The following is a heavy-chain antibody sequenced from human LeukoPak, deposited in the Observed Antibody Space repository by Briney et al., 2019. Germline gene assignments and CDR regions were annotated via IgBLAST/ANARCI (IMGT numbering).Heavy chain of an antibody. Sequence: GRSLRLSCAASGFTFNSYGMHWVRQAPGKGLEWVAIIWYDGGNKYYADSVKGRFTISRDNSKNTLYLQMNSLRAEDTAVYYCARDLSTGWLDYWGQGTLVTVSS. V-gene: IGHV3-33*01. D-gene: IGHD3-9*01. J-gene: IGHJ4*02. CDR2: IWYDGGNK. CDR1: GFTFNSYG. CDR3: ARDLSTGWLDY.